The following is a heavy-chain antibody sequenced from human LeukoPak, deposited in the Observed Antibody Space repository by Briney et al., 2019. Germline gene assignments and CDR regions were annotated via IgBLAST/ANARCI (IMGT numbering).Heavy chain of an antibody. D-gene: IGHD6-19*01. CDR1: GLTFSRYW. Sequence: GESLRLSCAASGLTFSRYWMSWVRQAPGKGLEWVANLNQDGSEKYYVDSVKGRFTISRDNAKNSVYLQMNSLRAEDTAVYYCAKGQGLDEWWGQGTLVTVSS. V-gene: IGHV3-7*01. J-gene: IGHJ1*01. CDR3: AKGQGLDEW. CDR2: LNQDGSEK.